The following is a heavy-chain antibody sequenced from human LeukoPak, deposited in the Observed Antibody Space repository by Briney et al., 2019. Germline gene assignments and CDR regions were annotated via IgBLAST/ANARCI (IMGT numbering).Heavy chain of an antibody. CDR1: GFTFSDYY. D-gene: IGHD2-2*01. V-gene: IGHV3-11*01. CDR3: ARSIPAGNRR. J-gene: IGHJ4*02. CDR2: ISRSGSTI. Sequence: GGSLRLSCAASGFTFSDYYMSWIRQAPGKGLEWVSYISRSGSTIDYAGSVKCRFTISRDNAKNSLYLQMNSMRAEDTAVYYCARSIPAGNRRWGQGTLVTVSS.